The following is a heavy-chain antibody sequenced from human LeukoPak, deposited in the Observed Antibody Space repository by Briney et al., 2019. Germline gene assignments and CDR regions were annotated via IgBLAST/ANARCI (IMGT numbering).Heavy chain of an antibody. J-gene: IGHJ4*02. CDR2: INWNGDSR. V-gene: IGHV3-20*04. D-gene: IGHD2-15*01. Sequence: RPGGSLRLSCAASGFTFDDYGMSWVRQVPGKGLEWVSFINWNGDSRGYVDSVKGRFTVSRDNARNSLYLQMDSLRAEDTAVYYCARAVPGSPDCWGQGTLVTVSS. CDR3: ARAVPGSPDC. CDR1: GFTFDDYG.